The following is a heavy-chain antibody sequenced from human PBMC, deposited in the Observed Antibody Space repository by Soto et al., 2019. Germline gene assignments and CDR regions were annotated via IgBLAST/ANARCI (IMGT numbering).Heavy chain of an antibody. CDR2: ISAYNGNT. D-gene: IGHD2-21*01. CDR3: AREGAYCGGDCYSPYYYMDV. CDR1: GYTFTSYG. J-gene: IGHJ6*03. Sequence: GASVKVSCKASGYTFTSYGISWVRQAPGQGLEWMGRISAYNGNTNYAQKLQGRATMTTDTSTSTAYMELRSLRFDDTAVYYCAREGAYCGGDCYSPYYYMDVWGKGTTVTVSS. V-gene: IGHV1-18*01.